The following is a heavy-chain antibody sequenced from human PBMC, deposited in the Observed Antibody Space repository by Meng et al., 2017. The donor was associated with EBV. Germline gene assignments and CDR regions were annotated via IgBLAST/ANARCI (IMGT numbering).Heavy chain of an antibody. CDR2: ISSNSIDI. CDR1: GFTLRSYS. V-gene: IGHV3-21*01. D-gene: IGHD2-8*01. Sequence: VQLEESGGGLVKPGGSLRLSCAASGFTLRSYSMNWVRLAPGKGLEWVSSISSNSIDIYYADLVKGRFTISRDNAKNSLFLQMNSLRAEDTAVYYCARDRTSNRFDYWGQGTLVTVSS. CDR3: ARDRTSNRFDY. J-gene: IGHJ4*02.